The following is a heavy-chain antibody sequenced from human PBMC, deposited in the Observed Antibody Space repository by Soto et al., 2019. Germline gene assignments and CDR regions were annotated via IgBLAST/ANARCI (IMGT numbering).Heavy chain of an antibody. J-gene: IGHJ5*02. CDR3: AKGFIRDCGGDCTVGT. V-gene: IGHV3-23*01. CDR1: GFTFSSYT. D-gene: IGHD2-21*02. CDR2: ISATGGST. Sequence: HPGGSLRLSCAASGFTFSSYTMSWVRQAPGKGLEWVSGISATGGSTYYADSVKGRFTFSRDNSKNTLYLQMNSLRDEDTAVYYCAKGFIRDCGGDCTVGTWGQGTLVTVSS.